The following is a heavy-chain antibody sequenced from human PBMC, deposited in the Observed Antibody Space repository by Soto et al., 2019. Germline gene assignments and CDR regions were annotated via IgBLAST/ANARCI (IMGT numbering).Heavy chain of an antibody. CDR2: IYYSGST. Sequence: LSLTCTVSGGSISSSSYYWGWIRQPPGKGLEWIGSIYYSGSTYYNPSLKSRVTISVDTSKNQFSLKLSSVTAADTAVYYCARRRRGDGYNFGAFDIWGQGTMVTVSS. D-gene: IGHD5-12*01. V-gene: IGHV4-39*01. CDR1: GGSISSSSYY. CDR3: ARRRRGDGYNFGAFDI. J-gene: IGHJ3*02.